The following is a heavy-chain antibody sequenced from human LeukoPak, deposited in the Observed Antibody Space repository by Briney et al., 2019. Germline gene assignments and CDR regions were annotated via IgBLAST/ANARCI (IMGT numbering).Heavy chain of an antibody. Sequence: GGSLRLSCAASGFTFSGSAMHWVRQASGKGLEWVGRIRSKANSYATAYAASVKGRFTISRDDSKNTAYLQMNSLKTEDTAVYYCTSQAKYDILTGYSPPTPGDYWGQGTLVTVSS. CDR2: IRSKANSYAT. V-gene: IGHV3-73*01. J-gene: IGHJ4*02. D-gene: IGHD3-9*01. CDR3: TSQAKYDILTGYSPPTPGDY. CDR1: GFTFSGSA.